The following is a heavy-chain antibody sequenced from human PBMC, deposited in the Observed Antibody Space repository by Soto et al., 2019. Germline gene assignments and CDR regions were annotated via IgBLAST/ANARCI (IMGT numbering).Heavy chain of an antibody. V-gene: IGHV1-18*01. CDR1: GYTFSNYG. D-gene: IGHD5-12*01. CDR3: ARGGSGYNAEEY. J-gene: IGHJ4*02. Sequence: QVQLVQSGAEVKKPGASVKVSCKASGYTFSNYGITWVRQAPGRGLEWMGWISPFNGNTNYAQKFQGRVTMTTDTSTNTASMELRSLRSDDTAVYYCARGGSGYNAEEYWGQGTLVTVSS. CDR2: ISPFNGNT.